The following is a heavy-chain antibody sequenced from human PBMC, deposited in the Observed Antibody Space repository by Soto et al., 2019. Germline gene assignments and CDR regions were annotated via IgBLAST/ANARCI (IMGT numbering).Heavy chain of an antibody. CDR2: IKSKTDGGTT. CDR3: TTDWALHGFDP. CDR1: GFTFSNAW. J-gene: IGHJ5*02. D-gene: IGHD1-26*01. V-gene: IGHV3-15*01. Sequence: GESLKISCAASGFTFSNAWMSWVRQAPGKGLEWVGRIKSKTDGGTTDYAAPVKGRFTISRDDSKNTLYLQMNSLKTEDTAVYYCTTDWALHGFDPWGQGTLVTVSS.